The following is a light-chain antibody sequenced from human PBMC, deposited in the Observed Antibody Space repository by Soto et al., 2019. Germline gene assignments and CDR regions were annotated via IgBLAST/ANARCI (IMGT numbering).Light chain of an antibody. V-gene: IGLV1-44*01. CDR3: AAWDDSLNGL. Sequence: QSVLTQPPSASGTPGQRVTISCSGSSSNIGSNTVNWYQQLPGTAPKLLICSNNQRPSGVPDRFSGSKSGTSASLAISGLQSEDEADYYCAAWDDSLNGLFGGGTQLTVL. CDR1: SSNIGSNT. J-gene: IGLJ2*01. CDR2: SNN.